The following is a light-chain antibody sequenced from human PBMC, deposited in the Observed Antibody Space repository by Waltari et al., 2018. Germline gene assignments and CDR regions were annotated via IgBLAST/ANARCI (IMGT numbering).Light chain of an antibody. CDR2: KAS. CDR1: QSIGTW. CDR3: QQYNPYST. V-gene: IGKV1-5*03. Sequence: DIQMTQSPSTLSAFVGDRVTITCRASQSIGTWLAWYQQKPGKAPKLLIYKASSLESGVPSRFSGSGSGTEFTLTISSLQPDDFATYFCQQYNPYSTFGQGTKVEVK. J-gene: IGKJ1*01.